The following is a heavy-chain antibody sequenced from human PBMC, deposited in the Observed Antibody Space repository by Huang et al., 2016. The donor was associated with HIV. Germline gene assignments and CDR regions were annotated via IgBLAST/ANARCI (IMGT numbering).Heavy chain of an antibody. D-gene: IGHD3-22*01. Sequence: EVQLVESGGGLVQPGGPLRLSCAASGFLFSTYSFNWVRQAPGQGLEWVAYISSSGDTIYYADSVKGRFTFSRGDAKHSLNVLMSGLREDDTAVYYCARAEDSSGFYYHPLDFWGQGTLVTVSS. V-gene: IGHV3-48*02. J-gene: IGHJ4*02. CDR2: ISSSGDTI. CDR1: GFLFSTYS. CDR3: ARAEDSSGFYYHPLDF.